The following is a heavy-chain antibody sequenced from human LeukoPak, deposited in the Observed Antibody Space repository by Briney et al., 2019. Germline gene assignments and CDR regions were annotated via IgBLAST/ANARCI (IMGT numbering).Heavy chain of an antibody. CDR2: IDWDDDK. CDR3: ARLPQYYYDSSDEGN. Sequence: SGPALLKPTQTLTLTCTFSGFSLTTRGMCVSWIRQPPGKALEWLARIDWDDDKYYTTSLKTRLTISKDTSNNQVVLTMTNMDPVDTATYYCARLPQYYYDSSDEGNWGQGTLVTVSS. D-gene: IGHD3-22*01. CDR1: GFSLTTRGMC. V-gene: IGHV2-70*11. J-gene: IGHJ4*02.